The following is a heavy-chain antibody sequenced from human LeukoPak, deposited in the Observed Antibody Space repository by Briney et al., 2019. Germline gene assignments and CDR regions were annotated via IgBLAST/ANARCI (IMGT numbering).Heavy chain of an antibody. V-gene: IGHV3-23*01. Sequence: PGGSLRLSCAASGLTFSNYAMTWVRQAPGKGLEWVSSITAGGGTSYTDSVKGRFTVYRDNSKNTLYLQMNSLRAGDTALYYCAKDPNGDYVGASDSWGQGTMVTVSS. CDR3: AKDPNGDYVGASDS. D-gene: IGHD4-17*01. J-gene: IGHJ3*01. CDR1: GLTFSNYA. CDR2: ITAGGGT.